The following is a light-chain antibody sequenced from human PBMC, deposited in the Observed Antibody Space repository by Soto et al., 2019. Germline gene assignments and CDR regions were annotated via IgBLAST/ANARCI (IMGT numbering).Light chain of an antibody. Sequence: EIVLTQSPDTLAVSPGEVATLSCWASQSFTSNLAWYQQKRGQAPRLLIYAASGRATGIPDRFSGSGSGTDFTLTISRLEPEDFAVYYCQQYGSLSWTFGQGTKVDIK. CDR1: QSFTSN. V-gene: IGKV3-20*01. CDR3: QQYGSLSWT. J-gene: IGKJ1*01. CDR2: AAS.